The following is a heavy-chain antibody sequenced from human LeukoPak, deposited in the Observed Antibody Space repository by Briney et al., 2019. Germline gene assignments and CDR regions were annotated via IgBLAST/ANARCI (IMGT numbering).Heavy chain of an antibody. Sequence: ASVTVSCKASGYTFTSYYMHWVRQAPGQGLEWMGIINPSGGSTSYAQKFQGRVTMTRDTSTSTVYMELSSLRSEDTAVYYCARDTSPSSSTSALHAFDIWGQGTMVTVSS. V-gene: IGHV1-46*01. CDR2: INPSGGST. CDR1: GYTFTSYY. D-gene: IGHD2-2*01. CDR3: ARDTSPSSSTSALHAFDI. J-gene: IGHJ3*02.